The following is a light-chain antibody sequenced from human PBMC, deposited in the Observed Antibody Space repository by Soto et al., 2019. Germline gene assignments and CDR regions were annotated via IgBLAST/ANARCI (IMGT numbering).Light chain of an antibody. CDR3: KQYYNTPRP. CDR1: QSVLYSSDNKNY. J-gene: IGKJ1*01. Sequence: DIVMTQSPDSLAVSLGERATINCKSSQSVLYSSDNKNYLAWYQQKPGQPPKLLIYWASTRKSGVPDRFSGSGSGTDFTLTISSLQAEDVAVYYCKQYYNTPRPFGQGTKVEIK. CDR2: WAS. V-gene: IGKV4-1*01.